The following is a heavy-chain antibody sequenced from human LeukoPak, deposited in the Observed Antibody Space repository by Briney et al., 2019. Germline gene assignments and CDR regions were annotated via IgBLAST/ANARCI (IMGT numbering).Heavy chain of an antibody. CDR3: ARDRHYYYDSSGRWFDP. CDR2: MYHSGST. J-gene: IGHJ5*02. D-gene: IGHD3-22*01. Sequence: PSETLSLTCTVSGYSISSGHYWGWIRQPPGKGLEWIGSMYHSGSTNYNPSLKSRVTISVDKSKNQFSLKLSSVTAADTAVYYCARDRHYYYDSSGRWFDPWGQGTLVTVSS. CDR1: GYSISSGHY. V-gene: IGHV4-38-2*02.